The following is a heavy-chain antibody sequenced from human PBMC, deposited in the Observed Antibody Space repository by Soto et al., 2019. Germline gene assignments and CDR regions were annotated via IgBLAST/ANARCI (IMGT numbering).Heavy chain of an antibody. D-gene: IGHD2-8*01. J-gene: IGHJ6*02. CDR1: GYTFTRYG. Sequence: ASVKVSCKASGYTFTRYGISWVRQAPGQGLEWMGWISGYNGDTNYAGEFEGRVSMTIDTSTTTAYVELWSLTSDDTAVYYCAKNGQAPYYYCGMDVWGQGTKVTVSS. V-gene: IGHV1-18*01. CDR2: ISGYNGDT. CDR3: AKNGQAPYYYCGMDV.